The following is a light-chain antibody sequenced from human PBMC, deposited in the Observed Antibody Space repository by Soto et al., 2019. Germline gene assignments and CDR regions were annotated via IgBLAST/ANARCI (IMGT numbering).Light chain of an antibody. Sequence: EIVLTQSPGTLSLSPGERATLSCRASQSVSSSYLAWYQQKPGESPRLVISGAASRATGIPDRFSGSGSGTDFTLTISRLEPEDFAVYYRQQYGSSPVYTFGQGTKLEIK. CDR3: QQYGSSPVYT. V-gene: IGKV3-20*01. J-gene: IGKJ2*01. CDR1: QSVSSSY. CDR2: GAA.